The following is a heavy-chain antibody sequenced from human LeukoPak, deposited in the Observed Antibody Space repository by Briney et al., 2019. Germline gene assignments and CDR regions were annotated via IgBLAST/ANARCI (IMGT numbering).Heavy chain of an antibody. J-gene: IGHJ4*02. CDR3: AKDQGYTYGHSFDY. Sequence: GGSLRLSCAASGFTYGSYGMHWVRQAPGKGLEWVALISYDGSKEYYGDSVKGRFTISRDNSKNTLYLQMNSLRAEDTAVYYCAKDQGYTYGHSFDYWGQGTLVTVSS. CDR1: GFTYGSYG. V-gene: IGHV3-30*18. D-gene: IGHD5-18*01. CDR2: ISYDGSKE.